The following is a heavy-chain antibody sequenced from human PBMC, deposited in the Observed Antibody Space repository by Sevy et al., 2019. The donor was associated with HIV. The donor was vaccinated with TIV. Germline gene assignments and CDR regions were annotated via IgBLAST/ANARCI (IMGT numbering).Heavy chain of an antibody. CDR1: GGTFSNYA. V-gene: IGHV1-69*01. D-gene: IGHD3-22*01. CDR2: FIPMFDTA. Sequence: KISCKASGGTFSNYAISWVRQAPGQGLEWMGGFIPMFDTANYAQKFQGKVTLTADGSTTTAYMELSSLRSDDTAVYYCAGSYFDSSGYSPLYYYGMDVWGQGTTVTVSS. CDR3: AGSYFDSSGYSPLYYYGMDV. J-gene: IGHJ6*02.